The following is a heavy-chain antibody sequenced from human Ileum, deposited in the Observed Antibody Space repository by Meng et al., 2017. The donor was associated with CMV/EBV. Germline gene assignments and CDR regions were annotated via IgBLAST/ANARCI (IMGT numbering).Heavy chain of an antibody. CDR2: ISANGGTT. J-gene: IGHJ4*02. CDR1: GFTFSSHD. CDR3: AKARDSSGWYSGPEY. D-gene: IGHD6-19*01. Sequence: SGFTFSSHDMNWVRQTQEKGLEWVAGISANGGTTYYTDSVKGRFTVSRDNSQKTLFLQMYSLRAEDSAVYYCAKARDSSGWYSGPEYWGQGTLVTVSS. V-gene: IGHV3-23*01.